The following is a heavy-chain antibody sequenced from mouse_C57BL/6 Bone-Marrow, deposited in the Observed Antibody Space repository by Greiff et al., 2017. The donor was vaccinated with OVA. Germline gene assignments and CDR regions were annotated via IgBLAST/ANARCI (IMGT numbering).Heavy chain of an antibody. CDR2: IYPRSGNT. Sequence: VQLKESGAELARPGASVKLSCKASGYTFTSYGISWVKQRTGQGLEWIGEIYPRSGNTYYNEKFKGKATLTADKSSSTAYMELRSLTSEDSAVYFCARSGGYYDYDGFAYWGQGTLVTVSA. V-gene: IGHV1-81*01. CDR3: ARSGGYYDYDGFAY. D-gene: IGHD2-4*01. J-gene: IGHJ3*01. CDR1: GYTFTSYG.